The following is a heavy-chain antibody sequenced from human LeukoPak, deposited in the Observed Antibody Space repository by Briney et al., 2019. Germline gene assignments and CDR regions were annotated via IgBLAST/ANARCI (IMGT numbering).Heavy chain of an antibody. J-gene: IGHJ4*02. Sequence: GGSLRLSCAASGFTFSSYAMSWVRQAPGKGLEWVSTISGSGGSTYYADSVKGRFTISRDNSKNTPYLQMNSPRAEDTAVYYCTRDRGYDFLTGYLYYLDYWGQGTLVTVSS. D-gene: IGHD3-9*01. CDR3: TRDRGYDFLTGYLYYLDY. CDR2: ISGSGGST. CDR1: GFTFSSYA. V-gene: IGHV3-23*01.